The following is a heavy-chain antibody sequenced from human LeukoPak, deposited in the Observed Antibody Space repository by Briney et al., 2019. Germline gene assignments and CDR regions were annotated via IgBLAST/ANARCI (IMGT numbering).Heavy chain of an antibody. Sequence: SETLSLTCTVSGYSISSGFYWGWIRQPPGKGLEWIGSIYHSGSTYYNPSLKSRVTISVDTSKNQFSLKPNSVTAADTAVYYCAREYDILTGLDYWGQGTLVTVSS. V-gene: IGHV4-38-2*02. J-gene: IGHJ4*02. CDR1: GYSISSGFY. CDR3: AREYDILTGLDY. CDR2: IYHSGST. D-gene: IGHD3-9*01.